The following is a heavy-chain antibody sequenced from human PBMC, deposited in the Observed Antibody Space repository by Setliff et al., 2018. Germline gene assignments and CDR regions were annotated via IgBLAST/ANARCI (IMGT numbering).Heavy chain of an antibody. Sequence: GASVKVSCKASGYSFGNYGMSWVRQAPGQGLEWMGWISAYNINTNYAKKFQGRVTMTTDTSANIAYMELRRLRSDYTDVYFCATDHKWELTGYKTGRDVWGQVNTVAVSS. CDR3: ATDHKWELTGYKTGRDV. J-gene: IGHJ6*02. V-gene: IGHV1-18*01. D-gene: IGHD1-26*01. CDR2: ISAYNINT. CDR1: GYSFGNYG.